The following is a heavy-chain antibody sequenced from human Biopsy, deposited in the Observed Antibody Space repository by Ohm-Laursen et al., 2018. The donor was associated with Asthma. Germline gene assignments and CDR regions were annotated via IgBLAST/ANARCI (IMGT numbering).Heavy chain of an antibody. CDR3: ASDFPKDYVRYNFQF. D-gene: IGHD4-17*01. CDR1: GYSLTDLS. V-gene: IGHV1-24*01. CDR2: HDLEEGGT. J-gene: IGHJ4*02. Sequence: SVKASCKISGYSLTDLSMHWVRQAPGQGLEWMGGHDLEEGGTVNARRFQGRVTMTEDTSTDTAYMELSILSSDDPAVYYCASDFPKDYVRYNFQFWGQGTLVTVSS.